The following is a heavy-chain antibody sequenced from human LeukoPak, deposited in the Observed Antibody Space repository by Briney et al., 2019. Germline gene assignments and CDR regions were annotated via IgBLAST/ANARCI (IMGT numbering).Heavy chain of an antibody. CDR1: GCTFPDYY. J-gene: IGHJ4*02. CDR2: INPNSGGT. V-gene: IGHV1-2*02. CDR3: ARATSGSYYFDY. D-gene: IGHD1-26*01. Sequence: ASVKVSCKASGCTFPDYYIHWVRQAPGQGLEWMGWINPNSGGTNYAQKFQGRVTMTRDTSVSTAYMNLSRLRSDDTAFYYCARATSGSYYFDYWGQGTLVTVSS.